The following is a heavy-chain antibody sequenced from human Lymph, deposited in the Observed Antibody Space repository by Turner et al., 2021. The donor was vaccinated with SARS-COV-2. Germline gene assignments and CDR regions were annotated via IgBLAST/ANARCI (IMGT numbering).Heavy chain of an antibody. CDR3: ARDFVAVTGPFDY. D-gene: IGHD6-19*01. J-gene: IGHJ4*02. CDR1: GFTFSSYA. V-gene: IGHV3-30-3*01. CDR2: ISYDGSNK. Sequence: QVPLVESGGGVVQPGRSLRLSCAASGFTFSSYAMHWVRQAPGKGLEWVAVISYDGSNKYYADSVKGRFTISRDNSKNTLYLQMNSLRAEHTAVYYCARDFVAVTGPFDYWGQGTLVTVSS.